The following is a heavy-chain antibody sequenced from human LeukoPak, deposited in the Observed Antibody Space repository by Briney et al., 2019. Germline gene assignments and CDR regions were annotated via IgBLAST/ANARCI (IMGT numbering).Heavy chain of an antibody. J-gene: IGHJ4*02. D-gene: IGHD6-6*01. V-gene: IGHV3-30-3*01. Sequence: GGPLRLSCAASGFTFSSYAMHWVRQAPGKGLEWVAVISYDGSNKYYADSVKGRFTISRDNSKNTLYLQMNSLRAEDTAVYYCARYSSSSTWGQGTLVTVSS. CDR2: ISYDGSNK. CDR3: ARYSSSST. CDR1: GFTFSSYA.